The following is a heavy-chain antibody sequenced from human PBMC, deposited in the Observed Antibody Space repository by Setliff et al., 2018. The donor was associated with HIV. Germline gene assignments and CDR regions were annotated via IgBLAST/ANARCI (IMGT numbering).Heavy chain of an antibody. J-gene: IGHJ6*02. V-gene: IGHV4-31*03. Sequence: SETLSLTCTVSGGSISSGGYHWNWIRQYPVKGLEWIGHIYYNGRTLFNPALGTRLNMSVDTSENQFSLHLNSVTAADTAVYYCVRERRRSPLSYGLDVWGQGTTVTVSS. CDR3: VRERRRSPLSYGLDV. CDR2: IYYNGRT. CDR1: GGSISSGGYH.